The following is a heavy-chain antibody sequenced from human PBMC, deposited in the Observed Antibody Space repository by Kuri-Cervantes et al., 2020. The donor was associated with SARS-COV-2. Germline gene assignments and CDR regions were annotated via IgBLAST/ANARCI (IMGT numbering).Heavy chain of an antibody. CDR1: GGSFGGYY. D-gene: IGHD6-6*01. V-gene: IGHV4-34*01. Sequence: GSLRLSCAVYGGSFGGYYWSWIRQPPGKGLEWIGEINHSGSTNYNPSLKSRVTISVDTSKNQFSLKLSSVTAADTAVYYCARVIAARPHYYYYYGMDVWGQGTTVTVSS. CDR3: ARVIAARPHYYYYYGMDV. J-gene: IGHJ6*02. CDR2: INHSGST.